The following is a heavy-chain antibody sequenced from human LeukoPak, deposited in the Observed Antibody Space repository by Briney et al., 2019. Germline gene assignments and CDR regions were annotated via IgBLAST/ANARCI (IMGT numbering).Heavy chain of an antibody. CDR2: IIPILGIA. CDR3: ASSLDYYDSSGYDY. J-gene: IGHJ4*02. V-gene: IGHV1-69*04. CDR1: GGTFSSYA. D-gene: IGHD3-22*01. Sequence: SVKVSCKASGGTFSSYAISWVRQVPGQGLEWMGRIIPILGIANYAQKFQGRVTITADKSTSTAYMELSSLRSEDTAVYYCASSLDYYDSSGYDYWGQGTLVTVSS.